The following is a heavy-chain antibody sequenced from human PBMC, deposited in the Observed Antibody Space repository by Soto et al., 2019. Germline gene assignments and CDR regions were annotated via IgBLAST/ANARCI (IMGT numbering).Heavy chain of an antibody. CDR3: XXMYIVVPAARAYYFDY. D-gene: IGHD2-2*01. V-gene: IGHV4-34*01. CDR2: INHSGST. Sequence: SETLSLTCAVYGGSFSGYYWSWIRQPPGKGLEWIGEINHSGSTNYNPSLKSRVTISVDTSKNQXSLKLRSVTAXXTXVXXXXXMYIVVPAARAYYFDYWGQGTLVTVSS. J-gene: IGHJ4*02. CDR1: GGSFSGYY.